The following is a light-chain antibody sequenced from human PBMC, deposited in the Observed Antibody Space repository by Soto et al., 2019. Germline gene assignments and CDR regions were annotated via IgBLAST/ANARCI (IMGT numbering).Light chain of an antibody. Sequence: DIIMTQSPATLSVSPGDRVTLSCRASQSVRINLAWYQQAPGQAPRLLIYGASTRATGIPARFSGSGSGTEFTLTISSLQSEDFAVYYCQHYNNWPPWTFGHGTKVEIK. CDR3: QHYNNWPPWT. CDR2: GAS. CDR1: QSVRIN. V-gene: IGKV3-15*01. J-gene: IGKJ1*01.